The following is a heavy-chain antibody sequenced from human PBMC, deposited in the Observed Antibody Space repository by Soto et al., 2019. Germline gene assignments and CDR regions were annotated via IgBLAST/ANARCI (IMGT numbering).Heavy chain of an antibody. V-gene: IGHV3-74*01. CDR2: INIDGTTT. Sequence: VQLVESGGGLVQPGGSLRLSCAASGFAFSTKWMHWVRQGPGKGLVWVSRINIDGTTTNYADSVKGRFTISRDNAKNMLYLQMDSPRAEDTAVYYCARIPYSDTDPCPWGQGTLVTVSS. D-gene: IGHD1-26*01. J-gene: IGHJ5*02. CDR1: GFAFSTKW. CDR3: ARIPYSDTDPCP.